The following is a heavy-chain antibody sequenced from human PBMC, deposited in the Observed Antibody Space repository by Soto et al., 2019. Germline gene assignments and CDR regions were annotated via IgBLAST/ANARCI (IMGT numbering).Heavy chain of an antibody. CDR3: ARLLRFLNGMDV. CDR1: GGSISSSSYY. D-gene: IGHD3-3*01. Sequence: PSETLSLTCTVSGGSISSSSYYWGWIRQPPGKGLEWIGSIYYSGSTYYNPSLKSRVTISVDTSKNQFSLKLSSVTAADTAVYYCARLLRFLNGMDVWGKGTTVTVSS. J-gene: IGHJ6*04. CDR2: IYYSGST. V-gene: IGHV4-39*01.